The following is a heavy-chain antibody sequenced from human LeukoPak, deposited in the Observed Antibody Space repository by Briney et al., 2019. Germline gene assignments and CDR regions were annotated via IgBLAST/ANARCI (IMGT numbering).Heavy chain of an antibody. CDR2: ISGSGGRT. D-gene: IGHD6-6*01. J-gene: IGHJ4*02. V-gene: IGHV3-23*01. CDR1: GFTFSSCA. CDR3: AKHSGSNHFDY. Sequence: GGSLRLSCAASGFTFSSCAMSWVRQAPGKGLEWVSAISGSGGRTYYADSVKGRFTISRDNSKNTLYLQMNSLRAEDTAIYYCAKHSGSNHFDYWGQGTLVTVSS.